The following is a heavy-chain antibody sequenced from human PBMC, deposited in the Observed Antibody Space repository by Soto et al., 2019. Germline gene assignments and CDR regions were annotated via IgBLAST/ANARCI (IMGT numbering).Heavy chain of an antibody. D-gene: IGHD3-22*01. J-gene: IGHJ4*02. CDR1: GGSISIGSYY. CDR3: SRHTSSGYYYLLEY. CDR2: IFYSGSS. Sequence: PSETLSLTCTVSGGSISIGSYYWGWIRQSPGKGLEWIGSIFYSGSSYYNPSLKNRVTISVDTSKNQFSLRLSSVTAADTAVYYCSRHTSSGYYYLLEYWGQGSQVTGSS. V-gene: IGHV4-39*01.